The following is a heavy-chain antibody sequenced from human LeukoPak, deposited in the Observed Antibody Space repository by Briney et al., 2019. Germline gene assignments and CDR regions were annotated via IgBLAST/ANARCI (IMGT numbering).Heavy chain of an antibody. D-gene: IGHD3-10*01. CDR2: INHSGST. Sequence: SETLSLTCAVYGGSFSGYYWSWIRQPPGKGLEWIGEINHSGSTNYNPSPKSRVTISVDTSKNQFSLKLSSVTAADTAVYYCARVPFYGSGSYYLGWFDPWGQGTLVTVSS. J-gene: IGHJ5*02. CDR1: GGSFSGYY. CDR3: ARVPFYGSGSYYLGWFDP. V-gene: IGHV4-34*01.